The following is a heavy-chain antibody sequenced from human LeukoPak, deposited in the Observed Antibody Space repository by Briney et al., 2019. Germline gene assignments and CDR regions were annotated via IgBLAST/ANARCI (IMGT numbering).Heavy chain of an antibody. V-gene: IGHV4-59*08. CDR1: GGSISSYY. CDR3: ARVKLSTGGSGSYHYYYYYYMDV. Sequence: SETLSLTCTVSGGSISSYYWSWIRQPPGKELEWIGYIYYSGSTNYNPSLKSRVTISVDTSKNQFSLKLSSVTAADTAVYYCARVKLSTGGSGSYHYYYYYYMDVWGKGTTVTISS. J-gene: IGHJ6*03. CDR2: IYYSGST. D-gene: IGHD3-10*01.